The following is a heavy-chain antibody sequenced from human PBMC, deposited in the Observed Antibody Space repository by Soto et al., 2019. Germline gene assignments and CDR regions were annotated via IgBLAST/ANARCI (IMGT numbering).Heavy chain of an antibody. V-gene: IGHV3-11*01. CDR1: GFTFSDYY. Sequence: QVQLVESGGGLVQPGGSLRLSCAASGFTFSDYYMSWIRQAPGKGLEWVSYISSSGSSTYYEDSVKGRFTISRDNAKNSLYLQRNSLGAEDTAVYYGARERGGSGFAAYVWGQGTTVTVSS. D-gene: IGHD3-22*01. CDR2: ISSSGSST. CDR3: ARERGGSGFAAYV. J-gene: IGHJ6*02.